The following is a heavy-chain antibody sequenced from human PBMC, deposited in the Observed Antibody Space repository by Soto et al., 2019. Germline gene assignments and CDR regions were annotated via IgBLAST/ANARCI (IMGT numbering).Heavy chain of an antibody. CDR1: GFRFNEYE. V-gene: IGHV3-48*03. CDR2: INSGGSLI. CDR3: AREISYGQSATIVGEL. Sequence: EVQLVESGGGLVQPGGSLRLSRVGSGFRFNEYESNWVRQAPGKGLEWIAYINSGGSLIYYAASVKGRFTISRDNYKDSVYLQMNSLRADDTALYYSAREISYGQSATIVGELWGQGTLVTVTS. J-gene: IGHJ4*02. D-gene: IGHD3-10*01.